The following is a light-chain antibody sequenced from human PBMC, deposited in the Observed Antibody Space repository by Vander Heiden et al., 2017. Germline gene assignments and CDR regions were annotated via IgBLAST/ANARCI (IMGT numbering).Light chain of an antibody. Sequence: DIVMTQSPDSLAVSLRERVTINCKSSQSLLYSANNKNYLAWYQQKPGQPPKLLIYWASTRESGVPDRFSGSGSGTDFTLTISSLQADDVAVYYCQHYYYDPPFTFGQGTKLEIK. CDR2: WAS. CDR3: QHYYYDPPFT. CDR1: QSLLYSANNKNY. J-gene: IGKJ2*01. V-gene: IGKV4-1*01.